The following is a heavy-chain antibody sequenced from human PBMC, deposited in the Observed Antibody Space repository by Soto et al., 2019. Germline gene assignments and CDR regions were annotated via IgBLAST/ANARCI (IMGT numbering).Heavy chain of an antibody. CDR1: GGTFSSYA. D-gene: IGHD6-6*01. J-gene: IGHJ6*02. Sequence: GASVKVSCKASGGTFSSYAISWVRQAPGQGLEWMGGIIPIFGTANYAQKFQGRVTITADESTSTAYMELSSLRSEDTAVYYCAREHIAAGPDYYGMDVWGQGTTVTVSS. V-gene: IGHV1-69*13. CDR3: AREHIAAGPDYYGMDV. CDR2: IIPIFGTA.